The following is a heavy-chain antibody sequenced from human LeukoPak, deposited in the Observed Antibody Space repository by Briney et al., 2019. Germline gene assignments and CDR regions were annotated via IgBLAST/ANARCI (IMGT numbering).Heavy chain of an antibody. D-gene: IGHD4/OR15-4a*01. CDR1: GGSIRSYY. J-gene: IGHJ4*02. CDR3: ARLTMPTGPGDY. V-gene: IGHV4-59*08. CDR2: IHYSGSA. Sequence: SETLSLTCSVSGGSIRSYYWSWTRQPPGKGLEWIGYIHYSGSANYNPSIKSRVTISVDPSKNLLSLKLTSVTAADTGVYYCARLTMPTGPGDYWGQGTLVTVSS.